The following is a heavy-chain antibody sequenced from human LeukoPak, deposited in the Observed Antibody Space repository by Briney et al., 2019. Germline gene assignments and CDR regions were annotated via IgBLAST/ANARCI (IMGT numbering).Heavy chain of an antibody. J-gene: IGHJ3*02. CDR2: MKQDGSEK. Sequence: GGSLRLSCTASGFTFSNFWMSWVRQAPGKGLEWVANMKQDGSEKYYGDSVKGRFTISRDNAKNSLYLQMNSLRAEDTAVYYCARDKTEQWLVLEAFDIWGQGTVVTVSS. CDR1: GFTFSNFW. V-gene: IGHV3-7*01. D-gene: IGHD6-19*01. CDR3: ARDKTEQWLVLEAFDI.